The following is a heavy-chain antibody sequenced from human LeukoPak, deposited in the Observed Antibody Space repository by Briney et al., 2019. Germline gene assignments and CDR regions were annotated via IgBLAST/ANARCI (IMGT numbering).Heavy chain of an antibody. Sequence: GASVKVSCKASGYSFNNYGISWVRQAPGQGLEWIGRIVPSLDVANYAHKFQGRVTLSVDRDTATTYMEVTSLRSEDTAIYYCARDHCSPGTCLGGHWGQGTLVTVSS. J-gene: IGHJ4*02. D-gene: IGHD2-15*01. CDR3: ARDHCSPGTCLGGH. V-gene: IGHV1-69*04. CDR1: GYSFNNYG. CDR2: IVPSLDVA.